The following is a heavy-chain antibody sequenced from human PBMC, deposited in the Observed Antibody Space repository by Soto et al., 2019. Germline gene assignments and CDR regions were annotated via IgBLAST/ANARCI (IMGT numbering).Heavy chain of an antibody. CDR1: GFTFDDYA. Sequence: EVQLVESGGGLVQPGRSLRLSCEASGFTFDDYAMHWVRQAPGKGLEWVSGISWNSRSIGYADSVKGRFTISRDSAKNSLYLQMKTLRPEDTAFYYCARVDSQDFDWMQPFGLWGHGTLVTVSS. V-gene: IGHV3-9*01. J-gene: IGHJ5*02. D-gene: IGHD3-9*01. CDR2: ISWNSRSI. CDR3: ARVDSQDFDWMQPFGL.